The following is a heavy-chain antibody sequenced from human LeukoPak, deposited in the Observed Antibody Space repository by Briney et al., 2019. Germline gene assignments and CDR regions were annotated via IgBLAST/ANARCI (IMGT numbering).Heavy chain of an antibody. V-gene: IGHV4-38-2*02. CDR2: IYHSGST. J-gene: IGHJ4*02. Sequence: TSETLSLTCTVAGGSISSYYWGWIRQPPGKGLEWIGSIYHSGSTYYNPSLKSRVTISVDTSKKQFSLKLSSVTAADTAVSYCATVGYCTNGVCYDYFDYWGQGTLVTVSS. D-gene: IGHD2-8*01. CDR3: ATVGYCTNGVCYDYFDY. CDR1: GGSISSYY.